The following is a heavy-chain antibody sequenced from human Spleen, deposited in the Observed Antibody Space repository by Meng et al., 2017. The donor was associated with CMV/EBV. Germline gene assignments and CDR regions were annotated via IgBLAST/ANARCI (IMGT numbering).Heavy chain of an antibody. V-gene: IGHV3-74*01. J-gene: IGHJ6*02. CDR3: ASGDYYYGMDV. Sequence: GGSLRLSCAASGFTSSSYWMHWVRQAPGKGLVWVSRINSDGSSTSYADSVKGRFTISRDNAKNTLYLQMNSLRAEDTAVYYCASGDYYYGMDVWGQGTTVTVSS. CDR1: GFTSSSYW. CDR2: INSDGSST. D-gene: IGHD3-3*01.